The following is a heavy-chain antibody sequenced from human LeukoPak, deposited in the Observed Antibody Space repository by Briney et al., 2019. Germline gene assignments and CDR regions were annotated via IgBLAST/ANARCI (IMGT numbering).Heavy chain of an antibody. V-gene: IGHV3-11*06. J-gene: IGHJ4*02. CDR2: ISSSSSYT. CDR1: GFTFSDYY. Sequence: GGTLRLSCAASGFTFSDYYMSWIRQAPGKGLEWVSYISSSSSYTNYADSVKGRFTISRDNAKNSLYLQMNSLRAEDTAVYYCARGHYYFDYWGQGTLVTVSS. CDR3: ARGHYYFDY.